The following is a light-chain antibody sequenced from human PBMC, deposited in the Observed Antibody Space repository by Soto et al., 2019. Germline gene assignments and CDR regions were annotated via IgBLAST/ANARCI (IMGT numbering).Light chain of an antibody. J-gene: IGLJ2*01. Sequence: QTAVTQAPSLTVSLGGTVTDTCASSTGAGNSGYYPNWFQQKPGQAPRPLIYSTSNKHSWTPARFSGSLLGGKAALTLSGVQPEDEAEYYCLLYYGGAQLWVFGGGTKVTVL. CDR1: TGAGNSGYY. CDR3: LLYYGGAQLWV. CDR2: STS. V-gene: IGLV7-43*01.